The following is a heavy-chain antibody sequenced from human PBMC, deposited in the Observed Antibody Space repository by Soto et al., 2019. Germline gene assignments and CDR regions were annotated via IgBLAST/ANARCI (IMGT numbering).Heavy chain of an antibody. CDR2: INGDGSTT. CDR3: ARGAFGAYYLDY. V-gene: IGHV3-74*01. J-gene: IGHJ4*02. D-gene: IGHD3-3*01. CDR1: GFTFSSYW. Sequence: VQLVESGGGLVQPGGSLRLSCAASGFTFSSYWIHWVRQAPGEGLVWVSRINGDGSTTNYADSVKGRFTISRDNAKNTLFLQMNSLRAEDTAVYYCARGAFGAYYLDYWGQGTLVTVSS.